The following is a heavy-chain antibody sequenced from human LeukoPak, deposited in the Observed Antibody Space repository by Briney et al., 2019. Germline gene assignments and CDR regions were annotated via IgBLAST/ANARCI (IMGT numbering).Heavy chain of an antibody. Sequence: SETLSLTCAVSGYSISSGYYWGWIRPPPGKGLEWIGSIYHSGSTYYNPSLKSRVTISVDTSKNQFSLKLSSVTAADTAVYYCASTSAYYDFWSGPGDAFDIWGQGTMVTVSS. CDR3: ASTSAYYDFWSGPGDAFDI. V-gene: IGHV4-38-2*01. CDR1: GYSISSGYY. J-gene: IGHJ3*02. CDR2: IYHSGST. D-gene: IGHD3-3*01.